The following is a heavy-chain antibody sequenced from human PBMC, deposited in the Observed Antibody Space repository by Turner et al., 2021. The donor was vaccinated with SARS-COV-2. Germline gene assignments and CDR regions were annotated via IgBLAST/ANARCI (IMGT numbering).Heavy chain of an antibody. J-gene: IGHJ6*02. D-gene: IGHD3-22*01. CDR3: AGEEVVFRASHTLYYYGMDV. V-gene: IGHV4-39*01. CDR1: GGSISSSSYY. CDR2: IYYSGST. Sequence: LQLQESGPGLVKPSETLSLTCTVSGGSISSSSYYWGWIRQPPGKGLEWIGSIYYSGSTYYNPSLKSRVTISVDTSKNQFSLKLSSVTAADTAVYYCAGEEVVFRASHTLYYYGMDVWGQGTTVTVSS.